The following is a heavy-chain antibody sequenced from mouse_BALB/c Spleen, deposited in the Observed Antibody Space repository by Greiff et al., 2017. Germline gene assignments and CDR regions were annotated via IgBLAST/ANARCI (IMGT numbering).Heavy chain of an antibody. J-gene: IGHJ1*01. D-gene: IGHD4-1*01. CDR1: GFSLTSYG. CDR3: ARELTGKDWYFDV. CDR2: IWAGGST. V-gene: IGHV2-9*02. Sequence: VQRVESGPGLVAPSQSLSITCTVSGFSLTSYGVHWVRQPPGKGLEWLGVIWAGGSTNYNSALMSRLSISKDNSKSQVFLKMNSLQTDDTAMYYCARELTGKDWYFDVWGAGTTVTVSS.